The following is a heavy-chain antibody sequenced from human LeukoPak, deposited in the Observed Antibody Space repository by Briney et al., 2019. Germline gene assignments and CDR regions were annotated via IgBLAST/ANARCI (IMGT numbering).Heavy chain of an antibody. CDR1: GGTFSSYA. Sequence: GASVKVSCKASGGTFSSYAISWVRQAPGQGLEWMGGIIPISGTANYAQKFQGRVTITADESTSTAYKELSSLRSEDTAVYYCASGVVVPAAMRHYYYYYMDVWGKGTTVTISS. CDR2: IIPISGTA. CDR3: ASGVVVPAAMRHYYYYYMDV. D-gene: IGHD2-2*01. V-gene: IGHV1-69*13. J-gene: IGHJ6*03.